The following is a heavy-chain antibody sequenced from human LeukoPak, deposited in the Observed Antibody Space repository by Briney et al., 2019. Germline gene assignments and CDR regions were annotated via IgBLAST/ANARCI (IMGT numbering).Heavy chain of an antibody. CDR1: GYTFTSYA. CDR3: ARLPLYDFWSGYYNGNRPLDY. CDR2: INAGNGNT. Sequence: GSVKVSCKASGYTFTSYAMHWVRQAPGQRLEWMGWINAGNGNTKYSQKFQGRVTITRDTSASTAYMELSSLRSEDTAVYYCARLPLYDFWSGYYNGNRPLDYRGQGTLVTVSS. J-gene: IGHJ4*02. D-gene: IGHD3-3*01. V-gene: IGHV1-3*01.